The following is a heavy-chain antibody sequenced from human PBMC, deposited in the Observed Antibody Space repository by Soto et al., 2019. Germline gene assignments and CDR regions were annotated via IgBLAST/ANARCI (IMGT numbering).Heavy chain of an antibody. CDR1: GFTFSSYA. CDR3: ARWSYLDY. D-gene: IGHD3-3*01. J-gene: IGHJ4*02. CDR2: ISGSDGKT. V-gene: IGHV3-23*01. Sequence: GGSLRLSCAASGFTFSSYAMSWVRQAPGKGLEWVSTISGSDGKTFYADAVKGRFSISRDISQSTLYLQMNSLRADDTAIYYCARWSYLDYWGQGTRVTVSS.